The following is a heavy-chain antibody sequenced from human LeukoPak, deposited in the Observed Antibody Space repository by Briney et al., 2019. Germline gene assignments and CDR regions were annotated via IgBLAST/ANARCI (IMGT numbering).Heavy chain of an antibody. D-gene: IGHD1-26*01. V-gene: IGHV3-23*01. Sequence: GESLKISCKGSGYSFSNYGMKWVRQAPGKGLEWVSGITSGGLTFYASSVKGRFTISRDNSEKTLYLQINSLRAEDTALYYCGQDWAWGAFGNWGQGALVTVSS. CDR3: GQDWAWGAFGN. CDR1: GYSFSNYG. CDR2: ITSGGLT. J-gene: IGHJ4*02.